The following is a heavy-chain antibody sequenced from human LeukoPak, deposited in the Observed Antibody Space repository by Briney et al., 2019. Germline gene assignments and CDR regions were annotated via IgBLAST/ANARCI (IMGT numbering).Heavy chain of an antibody. V-gene: IGHV1-69*13. D-gene: IGHD4-23*01. Sequence: SLKVSCKASGGTFSSYAISWVRQAPGQGPEWMGGIIPIFGTANYAQKFQGRVTITADESTSTAYMEPSSLRSEDTAVYYCARLNDYGGNPPAGYWGQGTLVTVSS. J-gene: IGHJ4*02. CDR3: ARLNDYGGNPPAGY. CDR1: GGTFSSYA. CDR2: IIPIFGTA.